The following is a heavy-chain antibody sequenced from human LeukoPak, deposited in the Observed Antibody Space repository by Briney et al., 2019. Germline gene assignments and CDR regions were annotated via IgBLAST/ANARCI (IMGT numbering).Heavy chain of an antibody. V-gene: IGHV3-23*01. J-gene: IGHJ5*02. CDR1: GFTFSTYA. Sequence: PGGSLRLSCAASGFTFSTYAMSWVRQAPGKGLEWVSAISGSGGSTYYADSVKGRFTISRDNSKNTLYLQMNSLRAEDTAVYYCAKDTFWSGSNWFDPWGQGTLVTVSS. D-gene: IGHD3-3*01. CDR2: ISGSGGST. CDR3: AKDTFWSGSNWFDP.